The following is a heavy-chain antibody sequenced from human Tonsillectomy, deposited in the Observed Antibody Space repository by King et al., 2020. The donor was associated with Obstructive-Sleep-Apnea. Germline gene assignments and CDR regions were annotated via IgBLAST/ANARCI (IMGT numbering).Heavy chain of an antibody. D-gene: IGHD3-9*01. CDR3: AGGKIYEIVTGYHQVVGWFDP. J-gene: IGHJ5*02. CDR2: IYYDGST. Sequence: MQLQESGPGLVKPSQTLSLTCTVSGGSISSHNYYWTWIRQHPGKGPEWIGYIYYDGSTDYNPSLKSRLTMSVDTPKNQFSLNLSSVTAADTAVYYCAGGKIYEIVTGYHQVVGWFDPWGQGTQVTVSS. V-gene: IGHV4-31*03. CDR1: GGSISSHNYY.